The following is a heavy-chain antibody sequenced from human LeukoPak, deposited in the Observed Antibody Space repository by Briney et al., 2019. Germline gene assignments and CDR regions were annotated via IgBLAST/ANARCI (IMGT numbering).Heavy chain of an antibody. J-gene: IGHJ6*03. Sequence: PGGSLRLSCAASGFTFSDYYMSWIRQAPGKGLEWVSYISSSGSTIYYADSVKGRFTISRDNAKNSLYLQMNSLRAEDTAVYYCARAPWEWEPYGPGYYYYYMDVWGKGTTVTISS. V-gene: IGHV3-11*01. CDR3: ARAPWEWEPYGPGYYYYYMDV. CDR1: GFTFSDYY. CDR2: ISSSGSTI. D-gene: IGHD1-26*01.